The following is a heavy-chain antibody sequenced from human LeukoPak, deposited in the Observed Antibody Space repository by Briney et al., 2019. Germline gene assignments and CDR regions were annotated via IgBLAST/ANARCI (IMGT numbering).Heavy chain of an antibody. CDR2: IKQDGSEK. V-gene: IGHV3-7*01. D-gene: IGHD1-26*01. CDR3: GRDGIVGVTAFDY. Sequence: GGSLRLSCAASGFTFSSYWMTWVRQAPGKGLEWVAHIKQDGSEKYYVDSVKGRFTISRDNAKNSLSLQMNSLRAEDTAVYYCGRDGIVGVTAFDYWGQGTLVSVSS. J-gene: IGHJ4*02. CDR1: GFTFSSYW.